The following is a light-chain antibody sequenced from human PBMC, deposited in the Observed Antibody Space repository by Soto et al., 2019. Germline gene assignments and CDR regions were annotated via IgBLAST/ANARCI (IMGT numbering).Light chain of an antibody. Sequence: DLQMTQSPSSLSASVGDRVTITCQASQDISNDLNWYQQKPGKATKLLIYDASNLETAVPSRFSGSGSETDFTFTISGLQPEDIATYYCQQDDNRPPYTFGQETKLEI. V-gene: IGKV1-33*01. J-gene: IGKJ2*01. CDR3: QQDDNRPPYT. CDR1: QDISND. CDR2: DAS.